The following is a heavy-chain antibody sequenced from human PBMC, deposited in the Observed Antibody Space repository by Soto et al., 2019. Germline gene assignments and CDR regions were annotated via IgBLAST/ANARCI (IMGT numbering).Heavy chain of an antibody. CDR2: ISSNGAAT. V-gene: IGHV3-48*03. J-gene: IGHJ4*02. CDR1: GFPFSAYE. Sequence: LRLSCAASGFPFSAYEMTWVRQAPGKGLKWVSSISSNGAATYHADSVKGRFAISRDNAKHTLYLQMDSLTAEDTAVYYCARDCTGGGDCPRLSFDYWGRGTLVTVSS. D-gene: IGHD2-21*02. CDR3: ARDCTGGGDCPRLSFDY.